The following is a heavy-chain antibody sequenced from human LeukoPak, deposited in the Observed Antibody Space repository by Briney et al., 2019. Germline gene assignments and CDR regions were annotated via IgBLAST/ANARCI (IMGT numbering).Heavy chain of an antibody. J-gene: IGHJ4*02. D-gene: IGHD4-17*01. V-gene: IGHV1-18*01. Sequence: GASVKVSCKASGYTFTSYDINWVRQATGQGLEWMGWMNPNSGNTNYAQKLQGRVTMTTDTSTSTAYMELRSLRSDDTAVYYCARDLSVTTGYFDYWGQGTLVTVSS. CDR1: GYTFTSYD. CDR3: ARDLSVTTGYFDY. CDR2: MNPNSGNT.